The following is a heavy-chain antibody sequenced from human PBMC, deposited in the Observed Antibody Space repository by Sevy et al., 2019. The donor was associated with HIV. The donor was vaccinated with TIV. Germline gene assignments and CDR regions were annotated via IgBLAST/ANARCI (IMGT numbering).Heavy chain of an antibody. CDR2: ISGGGGIT. J-gene: IGHJ4*02. CDR1: GFIFSGSA. D-gene: IGHD3-10*01. CDR3: AKVPINIWSRFDF. V-gene: IGHV3-23*01. Sequence: GGSLRLSCAASGFIFSGSAMSWVRQAPGKGLEWVASISGGGGITYYADSVKGRFTISRDSFKNTVDLEMKSLRAEDTAVYYCAKVPINIWSRFDFWGQGTLVTVSS.